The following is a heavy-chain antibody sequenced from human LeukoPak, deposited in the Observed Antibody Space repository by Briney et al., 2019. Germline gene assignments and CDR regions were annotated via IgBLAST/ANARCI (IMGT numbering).Heavy chain of an antibody. J-gene: IGHJ6*02. D-gene: IGHD4-11*01. Sequence: QTGGSLRLSCAASGFTFDDYTMHWVRQAPGKGLEWVPLISWDGGSTYYADSVKGRFTISRDNSKNSLYLQMNSLRTEDTALYYCAKDNYTDYYYGMDVWGQGTTVTVSS. V-gene: IGHV3-43*01. CDR2: ISWDGGST. CDR3: AKDNYTDYYYGMDV. CDR1: GFTFDDYT.